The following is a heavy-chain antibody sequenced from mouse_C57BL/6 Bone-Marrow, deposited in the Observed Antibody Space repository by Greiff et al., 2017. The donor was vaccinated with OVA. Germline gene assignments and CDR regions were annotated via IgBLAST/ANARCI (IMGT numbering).Heavy chain of an antibody. Sequence: EVQGVESGGDLVKPGGSLKLSCAASGFTFSSYGMSWVRQTPDKRLEWVATISSGGSYTYYPDSVKGRFTISRDNAKNTLYLQMSSLKSEDTAMYYCARRQLPYYFDYWGQGTTLTVSS. CDR3: ARRQLPYYFDY. CDR2: ISSGGSYT. CDR1: GFTFSSYG. D-gene: IGHD3-2*01. V-gene: IGHV5-6*01. J-gene: IGHJ2*01.